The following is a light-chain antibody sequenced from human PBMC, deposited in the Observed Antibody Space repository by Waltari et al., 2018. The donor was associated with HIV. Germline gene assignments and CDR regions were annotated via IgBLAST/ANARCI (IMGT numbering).Light chain of an antibody. CDR3: GTWNSTLSVFV. J-gene: IGLJ1*01. CDR1: TSTLERNS. CDR2: DSH. V-gene: IGLV1-51*01. Sequence: QSVLTQAPSVSAAPGQRVTISCSADTSTLERNSGSWYQLFPGTSPKLLISDSHKRPSGIPDRFSGSKSGSSAALVITGLLTGDEADYFCGTWNSTLSVFVFGDGTKVTV.